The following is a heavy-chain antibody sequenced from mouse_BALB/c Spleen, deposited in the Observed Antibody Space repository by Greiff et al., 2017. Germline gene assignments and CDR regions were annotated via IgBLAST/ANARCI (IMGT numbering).Heavy chain of an antibody. CDR3: ARRHYDGYYGFAY. J-gene: IGHJ3*01. CDR2: ILPGSGST. V-gene: IGHV1-9*01. CDR1: GYTFSSYW. D-gene: IGHD2-3*01. Sequence: VQLQQSGAELMKPGASVKISCKATGYTFSSYWIEWVKQRPGHGLEWIGEILPGSGSTNYNEKFKGKATFTADTSSNTAYMQLSSLTSEDSAVYYCARRHYDGYYGFAYWGQGTLVTVSA.